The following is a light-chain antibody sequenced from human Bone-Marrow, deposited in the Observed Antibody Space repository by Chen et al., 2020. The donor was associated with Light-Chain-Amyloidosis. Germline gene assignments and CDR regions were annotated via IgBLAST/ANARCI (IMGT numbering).Light chain of an antibody. CDR1: QSVSSN. J-gene: IGKJ3*01. CDR2: GAS. V-gene: IGKV3-15*01. Sequence: EIAMTQSPATLSVSPGERATLSCRASQSVSSNLAWYQQKPGQAPRLLIYGASTRATGIPARFSGSGSGTEFTLTISSLQSEDFAVYYCQQYNNWPGTFGPGTKVDIK. CDR3: QQYNNWPGT.